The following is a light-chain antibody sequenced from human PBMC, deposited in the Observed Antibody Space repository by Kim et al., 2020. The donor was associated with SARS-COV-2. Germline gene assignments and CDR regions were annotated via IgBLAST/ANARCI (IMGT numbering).Light chain of an antibody. J-gene: IGKJ1*01. CDR1: QSVSRW. CDR3: QHRQT. CDR2: DGS. Sequence: STLCASVEDRVTLTCRASQSVSRWLAWYQQKPGKAPKLLIYDGSNLQSGVPSRFSGSGSGTEFTLTISSLQPDDFAIYYCQHRQTFGQGTKVDIK. V-gene: IGKV1-5*01.